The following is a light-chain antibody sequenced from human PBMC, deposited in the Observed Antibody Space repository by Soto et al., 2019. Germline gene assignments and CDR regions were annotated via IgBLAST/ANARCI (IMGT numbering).Light chain of an antibody. V-gene: IGLV2-14*01. J-gene: IGLJ1*01. CDR2: DVS. Sequence: QSALTQPASVSGSPGQSITISCTGTSSDVGDYNYVSWYQQHPGKAPKLMIYDVSNRPSGVSNRFSGSKSGNTASLTISGLQAEDEADYYCTSYTSSSTYVFGTGTKLTAL. CDR3: TSYTSSSTYV. CDR1: SSDVGDYNY.